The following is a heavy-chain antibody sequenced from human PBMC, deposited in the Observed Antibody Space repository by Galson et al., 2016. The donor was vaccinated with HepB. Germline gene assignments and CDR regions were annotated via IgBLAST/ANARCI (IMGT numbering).Heavy chain of an antibody. CDR1: GFTFDDYA. CDR3: GKGAGYGSGWVDY. V-gene: IGHV3-9*01. CDR2: ISGNSGSV. D-gene: IGHD6-19*01. Sequence: SLRLSCAASGFTFDDYAMHWVRQAPGKGLEWVSGISGNSGSVGYADSVKGRFIISRDNAKNSLYLQMNSLRADDTALYYCGKGAGYGSGWVDYWGQGTLVTVSS. J-gene: IGHJ4*02.